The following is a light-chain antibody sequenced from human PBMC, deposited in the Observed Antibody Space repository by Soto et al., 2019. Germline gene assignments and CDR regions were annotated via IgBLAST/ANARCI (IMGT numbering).Light chain of an antibody. Sequence: QSVLTQPASVSGSPGQSITISCTGTSSDVGAYNYVSWFQQYPGKAPKLMIYDVSNRPSGVSNRFSGSKSGNTASLTISGLQAEDEADYYCSSFTGSSYVFGTGTKVTVL. V-gene: IGLV2-14*01. CDR2: DVS. CDR1: SSDVGAYNY. CDR3: SSFTGSSYV. J-gene: IGLJ1*01.